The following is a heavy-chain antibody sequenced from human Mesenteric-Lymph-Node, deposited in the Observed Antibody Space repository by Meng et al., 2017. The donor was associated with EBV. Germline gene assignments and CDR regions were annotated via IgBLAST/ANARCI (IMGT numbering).Heavy chain of an antibody. CDR1: AYTFTTYA. J-gene: IGHJ4*02. V-gene: IGHV1-3*01. CDR2: INVGSGDT. CDR3: ARGRTTVTSRYFDY. D-gene: IGHD4-17*01. Sequence: VQAGAEVIQPRAARTVYWNASAYTFTTYASHWLRQAPVPSLEWMGWINVGSGDTKYLQKLQGRVTITRDTSASTTYLELSSLRSEDTAVYYCARGRTTVTSRYFDYWGQGSLVTVSS.